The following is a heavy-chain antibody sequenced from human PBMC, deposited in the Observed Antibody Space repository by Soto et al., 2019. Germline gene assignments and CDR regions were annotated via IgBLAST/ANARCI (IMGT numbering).Heavy chain of an antibody. D-gene: IGHD3-22*01. CDR3: ARDLGKYYYDSSGSLGYFDY. J-gene: IGHJ4*02. Sequence: SETLSLTCTVSGGSVSSGSYYWSWIRQPPGKGLEWIGYIYYSGSTNYNPSLKSRVTISVDTSKNQFSLKLSSVTAADTAVYYCARDLGKYYYDSSGSLGYFDYWGQGTLVTVSS. CDR2: IYYSGST. V-gene: IGHV4-61*01. CDR1: GGSVSSGSYY.